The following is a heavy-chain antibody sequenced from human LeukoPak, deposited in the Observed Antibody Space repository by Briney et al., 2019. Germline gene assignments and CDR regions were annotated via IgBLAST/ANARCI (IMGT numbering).Heavy chain of an antibody. D-gene: IGHD3-10*01. CDR3: ARDSTYYYDSGSSGPHYFDN. Sequence: GGSLRLSCAASGFTFSNYAMHWVRQAPGKGLEWVSLISSGGTYEYYADSVKGRFTISRDNSKNTLYLQMNSLRAEDTAVYYCARDSTYYYDSGSSGPHYFDNWGQGTLVTVSS. CDR1: GFTFSNYA. J-gene: IGHJ4*02. CDR2: ISSGGTYE. V-gene: IGHV3-30*01.